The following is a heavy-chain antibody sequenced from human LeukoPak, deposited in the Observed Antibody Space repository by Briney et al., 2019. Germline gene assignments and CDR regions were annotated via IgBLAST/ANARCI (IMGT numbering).Heavy chain of an antibody. CDR2: IYTSGST. CDR1: GGSISSSSYY. Sequence: KPSETLSLTCTVSGGSISSSSYYWGWIRQPPGKGLEWIGRIYTSGSTNYNPSLKSRVTMSVDTSKNQFSLKLSSVTAADTAVYYCARDRGRRQLMSYYFDYWGQGTLVTVSS. V-gene: IGHV4-39*07. D-gene: IGHD2-2*01. J-gene: IGHJ4*02. CDR3: ARDRGRRQLMSYYFDY.